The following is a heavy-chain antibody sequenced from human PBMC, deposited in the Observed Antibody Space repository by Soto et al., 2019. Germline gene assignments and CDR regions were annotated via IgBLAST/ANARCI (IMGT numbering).Heavy chain of an antibody. CDR2: ISYDGSNK. CDR1: GFTFSSYG. J-gene: IGHJ4*02. D-gene: IGHD2-21*02. Sequence: QVQLVESGGGVAQPGRSLRLSCAASGFTFSSYGMHGVRQAPGKGLDWVAVISYDGSNKYYADSVKGRFTISRDNSKNTLYLQMNSLRAEDTAVYYCAKDSRIVVVTAPYDYWGQGTLVTVSS. CDR3: AKDSRIVVVTAPYDY. V-gene: IGHV3-30*18.